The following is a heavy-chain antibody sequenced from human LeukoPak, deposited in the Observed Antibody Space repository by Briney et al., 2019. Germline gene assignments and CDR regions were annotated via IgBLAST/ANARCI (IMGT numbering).Heavy chain of an antibody. Sequence: SETLSLTCTVSGGSISSYYWSWIRQPPGKGLEWIGYIYYSGSTNYNPSLKSRVTISVGTSKNQFSLKLSSVTAADTAVYYCATSTMVRGALFDYWGQGTLVTVSS. CDR1: GGSISSYY. CDR2: IYYSGST. CDR3: ATSTMVRGALFDY. D-gene: IGHD3-10*01. V-gene: IGHV4-59*01. J-gene: IGHJ4*02.